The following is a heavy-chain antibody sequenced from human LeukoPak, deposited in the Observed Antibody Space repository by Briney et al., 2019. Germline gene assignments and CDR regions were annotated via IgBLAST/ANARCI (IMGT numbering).Heavy chain of an antibody. CDR2: ISYGGSNK. CDR1: GFTFSSYA. CDR3: ARDSLYSSSWYDY. V-gene: IGHV3-30*04. D-gene: IGHD6-13*01. J-gene: IGHJ4*02. Sequence: PGRSLRLSCAASGFTFSSYAMHWVRQAPGKGLEWVAVISYGGSNKYYADSVKGRFTISRDNSKNTLYLQMNSLRAEDTAVYYCARDSLYSSSWYDYWGQGTLVTVSS.